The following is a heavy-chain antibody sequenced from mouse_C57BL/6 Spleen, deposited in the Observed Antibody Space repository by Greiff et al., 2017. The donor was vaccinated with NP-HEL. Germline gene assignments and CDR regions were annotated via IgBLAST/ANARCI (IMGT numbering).Heavy chain of an antibody. D-gene: IGHD2-3*01. CDR2: INPNNGGT. J-gene: IGHJ3*01. CDR1: GYTFTDYN. V-gene: IGHV1-22*01. Sequence: EVQLQQSGPELVKPGASVKMSCKASGYTFTDYNMHWVKQSHGKSLEWIGYINPNNGGTSYNQKFKGKATLTVNKSSSTAYMELRSLTSEDSAVYDFARYDGYYGGFAYWGQGTLVTVSA. CDR3: ARYDGYYGGFAY.